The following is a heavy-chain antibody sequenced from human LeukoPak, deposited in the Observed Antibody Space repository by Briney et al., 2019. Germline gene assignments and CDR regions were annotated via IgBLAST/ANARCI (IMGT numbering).Heavy chain of an antibody. CDR3: ARGRVATMPRLESAGDY. CDR1: GYTFTGYY. V-gene: IGHV1-2*02. CDR2: INPNSGGT. D-gene: IGHD5-12*01. J-gene: IGHJ4*02. Sequence: ASVKVSCKASGYTFTGYYMHWVRQAPGQGLEWMGWINPNSGGTNYAQKFQGRVTMTRDTSIITAYMELSRLRSDDTAVYYCARGRVATMPRLESAGDYWGQGTLVTVSS.